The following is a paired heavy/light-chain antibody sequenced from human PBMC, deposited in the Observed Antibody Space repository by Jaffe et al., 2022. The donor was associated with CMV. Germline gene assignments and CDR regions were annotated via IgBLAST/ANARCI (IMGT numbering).Heavy chain of an antibody. J-gene: IGHJ5*02. D-gene: IGHD3-10*01. Sequence: QVQLVQSGGEVKKPGDSLKVSCKTSGYTFIDYYIHWVRHAPGQGLECIGWVFPKNGDTDWTQKFQGRVTMTRDTSISTVYMELTSLTSDDTAVYYCARENWYYDHWGQGTPVTVSS. CDR1: GYTFIDYY. CDR2: VFPKNGDT. V-gene: IGHV1-2*02. CDR3: ARENWYYDH.
Light chain of an antibody. J-gene: IGKJ1*01. Sequence: DIVLTQSPESLAVSLGERATINCKSTQSLLNSSQKKHSLAWFQQKPGQPPKVLIYWASFRASGVPDRFSGSGSGTDFTLTISSLQVEDVAVYYCQQYNRSRTFGQGTRVEIK. CDR3: QQYNRSRT. V-gene: IGKV4-1*01. CDR2: WAS. CDR1: QSLLNSSQKKHS.